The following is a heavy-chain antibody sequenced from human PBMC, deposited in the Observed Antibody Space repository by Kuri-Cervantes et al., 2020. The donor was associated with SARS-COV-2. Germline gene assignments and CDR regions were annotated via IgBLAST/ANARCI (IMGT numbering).Heavy chain of an antibody. Sequence: LSLTCAASGFTFSSYSMNWVRQAPGKGLEWVSYISSSGSTIYYADSVKGRFTISRDNAKNSLYLQMNSLRAEDTAVYYCARGGQRWLQPFDYWGQGTLVTVSS. D-gene: IGHD5-24*01. V-gene: IGHV3-48*04. J-gene: IGHJ4*02. CDR3: ARGGQRWLQPFDY. CDR2: ISSSGSTI. CDR1: GFTFSSYS.